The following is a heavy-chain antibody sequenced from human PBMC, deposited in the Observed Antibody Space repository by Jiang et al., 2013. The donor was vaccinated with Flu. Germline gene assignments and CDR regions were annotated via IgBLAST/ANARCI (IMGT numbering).Heavy chain of an antibody. V-gene: IGHV3-15*01. D-gene: IGHD4-11*01. J-gene: IGHJ4*02. CDR2: VKSKTAGGTT. CDR1: GFAFSNAW. CDR3: TTWPTELQSDY. Sequence: VQLVESGGGLVKPGGSLRLSCAASGFAFSNAWMSWVRQTPGKGLEWVGRVKSKTAGGTTDYAAPVKGRFAISRDDSKTTVFLQLNSLKTEDTAVYYCTTWPTELQSDYWGQGTLVTVSS.